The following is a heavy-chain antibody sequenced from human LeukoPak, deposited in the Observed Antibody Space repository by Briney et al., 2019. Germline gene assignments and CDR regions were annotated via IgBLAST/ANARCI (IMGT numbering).Heavy chain of an antibody. CDR1: GYTFTGYY. Sequence: ASVKVSCKASGYTFTGYYMHWVRQAPGQGLEWMGWINPNSGGTNYAQKLQGRVTMTTDTSTSTAYMELRSLRSDDTAVYYCAKSITTWFGELSPVLDYWGQGTLVTVSS. CDR2: INPNSGGT. CDR3: AKSITTWFGELSPVLDY. J-gene: IGHJ4*02. D-gene: IGHD3-10*01. V-gene: IGHV1-2*02.